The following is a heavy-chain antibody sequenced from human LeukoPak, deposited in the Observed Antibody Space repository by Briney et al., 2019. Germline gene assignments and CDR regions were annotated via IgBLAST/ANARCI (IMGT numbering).Heavy chain of an antibody. CDR1: GGTFSSYA. Sequence: GSSVKVSCKASGGTFSSYAISWVRQAPGQGLEWMGGIIPIFGTANYAQKLQGRVTITADESTSTAYMELSSLRSEDTAVYYRARGVSPAASAPFDYWGQGTLVTVSS. V-gene: IGHV1-69*01. D-gene: IGHD5-18*01. CDR3: ARGVSPAASAPFDY. CDR2: IIPIFGTA. J-gene: IGHJ4*02.